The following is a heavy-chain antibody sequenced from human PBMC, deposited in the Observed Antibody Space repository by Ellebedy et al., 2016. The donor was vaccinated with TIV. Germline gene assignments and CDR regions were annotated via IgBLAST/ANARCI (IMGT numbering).Heavy chain of an antibody. CDR1: GFTFSRNW. Sequence: PGGSLRLSCEASGFTFSRNWISWFRLAPGKGLEWVSVIRCSGGSTYYADSVKGLLTISRDNSKRTLFLHMSSLRVEDTAVYYCAKDSFRDHDYVYYLDSWGQGTPVTVSS. D-gene: IGHD3-10*02. J-gene: IGHJ4*02. V-gene: IGHV3-23*01. CDR2: IRCSGGST. CDR3: AKDSFRDHDYVYYLDS.